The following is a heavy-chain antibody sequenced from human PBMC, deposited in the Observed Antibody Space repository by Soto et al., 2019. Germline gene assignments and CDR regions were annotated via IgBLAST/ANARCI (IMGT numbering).Heavy chain of an antibody. CDR3: AKVHALGPTVTTPFDY. CDR1: GFTFSSYA. Sequence: GGSLRLSCAASGFTFSSYAMSWVRQAPGKGLDCVSAISVIVGSSYYADSVKGRFTISRDNSKNTLSLQMNSLKTEDTAVYYCAKVHALGPTVTTPFDYWGQGTLVTVSS. J-gene: IGHJ4*02. V-gene: IGHV3-23*01. D-gene: IGHD4-17*01. CDR2: ISVIVGSS.